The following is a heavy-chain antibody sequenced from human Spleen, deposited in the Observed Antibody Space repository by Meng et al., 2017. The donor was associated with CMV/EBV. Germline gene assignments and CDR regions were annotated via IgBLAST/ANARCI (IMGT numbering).Heavy chain of an antibody. J-gene: IGHJ5*02. V-gene: IGHV1-69*08. CDR3: ARGGQQQLVLGLNWFDP. D-gene: IGHD6-13*01. CDR2: IIPLLGTA. Sequence: GTFTSYPINWVRQAPGQGLEWMGRIIPLLGTADYAQKFQGRVTITADKSTTTAYMELTSLRSEDTAVYYCARGGQQQLVLGLNWFDPWGQGTLVTVSS. CDR1: GTFTSYP.